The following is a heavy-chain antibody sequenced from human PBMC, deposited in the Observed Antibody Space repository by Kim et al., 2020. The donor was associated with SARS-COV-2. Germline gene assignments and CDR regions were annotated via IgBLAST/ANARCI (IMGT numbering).Heavy chain of an antibody. CDR3: GRDVEYSGYGTVDY. J-gene: IGHJ4*02. CDR1: GFTFSSYA. D-gene: IGHD5-12*01. Sequence: GGSLRLSCAASGFTFSSYAMHWVRQAPGKGLEWVAVISYDGSNKYYADSVKGRFTISRDNSKNTLYLQMNSLRAEDTAVYYCGRDVEYSGYGTVDYWGQG. V-gene: IGHV3-30-3*01. CDR2: ISYDGSNK.